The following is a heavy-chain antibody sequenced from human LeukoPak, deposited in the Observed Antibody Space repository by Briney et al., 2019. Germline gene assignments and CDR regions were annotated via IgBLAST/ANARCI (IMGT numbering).Heavy chain of an antibody. J-gene: IGHJ4*02. CDR2: ISSTSSTV. V-gene: IGHV3-23*01. CDR1: GFSFNSYA. CDR3: VKRLRDPRAFDY. D-gene: IGHD2-21*02. Sequence: PGGSLRLSCAASGFSFNSYAMSWVRQAPGKRLEWVAGISSTSSTVNYADPVKGRFTISRDNSNNTLYLQMNSLTAEDTALYYCVKRLRDPRAFDYWGQGTLVTVSS.